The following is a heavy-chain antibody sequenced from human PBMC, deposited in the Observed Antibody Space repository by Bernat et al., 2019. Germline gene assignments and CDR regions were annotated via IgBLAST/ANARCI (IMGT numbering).Heavy chain of an antibody. D-gene: IGHD2-2*01. CDR3: AGDRDQTGIDV. Sequence: QVQLVESGGGVVQPGRSLRLSCAASGFTFSSYGMHWVRQAPGKGLEWVAVIWYDGSNKYYADSVKGRFTISRDNSKNTLYLQMNSLRAEDTAVYYFAGDRDQTGIDVWGQGTTVTVSS. CDR2: IWYDGSNK. V-gene: IGHV3-33*01. J-gene: IGHJ6*02. CDR1: GFTFSSYG.